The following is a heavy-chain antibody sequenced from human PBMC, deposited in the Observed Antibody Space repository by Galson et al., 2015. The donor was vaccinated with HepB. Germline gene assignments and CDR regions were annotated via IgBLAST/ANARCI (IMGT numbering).Heavy chain of an antibody. CDR2: ISYDGSNK. CDR3: AKDLFGSSGWYYYYGMDV. J-gene: IGHJ6*02. CDR1: GFTFSSYG. Sequence: SLRLSCAASGFTFSSYGMHWVRQAPGKGLEWVAVISYDGSNKYYADSVKGRFTISRDNSKNTLYLQMNSLRAEDTAVYYCAKDLFGSSGWYYYYGMDVWGQGTTVTVSS. D-gene: IGHD6-19*01. V-gene: IGHV3-30*18.